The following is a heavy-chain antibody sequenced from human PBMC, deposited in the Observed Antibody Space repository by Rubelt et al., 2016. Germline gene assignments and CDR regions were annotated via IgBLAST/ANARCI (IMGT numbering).Heavy chain of an antibody. J-gene: IGHJ4*02. CDR2: VSGRGGST. CDR1: GFTFSSYA. CDR3: ARGDDVGVTDCCSFDY. D-gene: IGHD2-21*02. V-gene: IGHV3-23*01. Sequence: VLPGGSLRLSCAASGFTFSSYAMSWVRQAPGKGLEWVSVVSGRGGSTYYADSVKGRFTISRHNSKNTVYLEMNSLRGDDTAVYYCARGDDVGVTDCCSFDYWGQGTLVTVSS.